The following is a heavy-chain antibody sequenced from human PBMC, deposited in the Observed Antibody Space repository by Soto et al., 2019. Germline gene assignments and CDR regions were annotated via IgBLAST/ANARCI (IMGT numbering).Heavy chain of an antibody. J-gene: IGHJ4*02. D-gene: IGHD5-12*01. CDR1: GGSLSSSSSY. Sequence: SETLSLTCTVSGGSLSSSSSYWGWIRQPPGKGLEWIGSMSYSGSTYHNPSLKSQVTLSVDTSQSRFSLKLTSVTAADTAVYYCARHRVPSVYDPIPGCFDSWGQGILVTVSS. CDR3: ARHRVPSVYDPIPGCFDS. V-gene: IGHV4-39*01. CDR2: MSYSGST.